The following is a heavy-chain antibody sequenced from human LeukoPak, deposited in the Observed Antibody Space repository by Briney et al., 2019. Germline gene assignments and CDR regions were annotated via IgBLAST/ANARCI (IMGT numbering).Heavy chain of an antibody. Sequence: GGSLRLSCAASGLPFSSCAMSWVRQAPGKGLEWVTSITDTGTTYYADSVKGRFTISRDNSQNTLHLQMSSLGVEDTAVYYCAKDGALDCGGDCYYDYWGQGTLVTVSS. CDR1: GLPFSSCA. D-gene: IGHD2-21*02. J-gene: IGHJ4*02. V-gene: IGHV3-23*01. CDR3: AKDGALDCGGDCYYDY. CDR2: ITDTGTT.